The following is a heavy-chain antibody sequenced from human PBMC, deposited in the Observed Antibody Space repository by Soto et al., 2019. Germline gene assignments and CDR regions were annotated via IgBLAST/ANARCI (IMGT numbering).Heavy chain of an antibody. CDR1: GGSISSYY. Sequence: SEPLSLTCTVSGGSISSYYWSWIRQPSGKGLEWIGRIYTSGSTNYNPSLKSRFTMSVDTSKNQLSLKLSSVTAADTAVYYCARDIVVVPAAIPGTDWFDPWGQGTLVTVSS. V-gene: IGHV4-4*07. J-gene: IGHJ5*02. CDR3: ARDIVVVPAAIPGTDWFDP. CDR2: IYTSGST. D-gene: IGHD2-2*01.